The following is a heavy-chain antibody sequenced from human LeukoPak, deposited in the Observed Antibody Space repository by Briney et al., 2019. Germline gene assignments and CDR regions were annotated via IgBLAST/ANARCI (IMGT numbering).Heavy chain of an antibody. CDR2: FDPEDGET. CDR1: GYTLTELS. D-gene: IGHD3-16*02. CDR3: ATVSYDYVWGSYRPHLYYFDY. V-gene: IGHV1-24*01. J-gene: IGHJ4*02. Sequence: ASVKVSRKVSGYTLTELSMHWVRQAPGKGLEWMGGFDPEDGETIYAQKFQGRVTMTEDTSTDTAYMELSSLRSEDTAVYYCATVSYDYVWGSYRPHLYYFDYWGQGTLVTVSS.